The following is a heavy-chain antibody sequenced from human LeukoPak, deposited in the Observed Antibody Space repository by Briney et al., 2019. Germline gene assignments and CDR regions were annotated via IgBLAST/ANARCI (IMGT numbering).Heavy chain of an antibody. CDR2: IIPIFGTA. D-gene: IGHD2-21*02. CDR3: ARDVTACGGDCINWFDP. V-gene: IGHV1-69*05. J-gene: IGHJ5*02. Sequence: SVKVSCKASGGTFSSYAISWMRQAPGQGLEWMGGIIPIFGTANYAQKFQGRVTITTDESTSTAHMELSSLRSEDTAVYYCARDVTACGGDCINWFDPWGQGTLVTVSS. CDR1: GGTFSSYA.